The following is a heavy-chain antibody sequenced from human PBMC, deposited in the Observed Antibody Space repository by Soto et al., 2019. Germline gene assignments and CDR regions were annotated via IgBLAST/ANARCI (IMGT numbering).Heavy chain of an antibody. CDR3: ARVGPAHYYDSSGYYSPLDY. V-gene: IGHV1-69*01. D-gene: IGHD3-22*01. CDR1: GDTFRSYA. J-gene: IGHJ4*02. Sequence: QVQLVQSGAEVQKPGSSVKVSCKASGDTFRSYAINWVRQAPGQGLEWMGGIIPMFGTANYAQKFKGRVTITAGESTSTVYMELSSLRSEDTAVYYCARVGPAHYYDSSGYYSPLDYWGQGTLVTVSS. CDR2: IIPMFGTA.